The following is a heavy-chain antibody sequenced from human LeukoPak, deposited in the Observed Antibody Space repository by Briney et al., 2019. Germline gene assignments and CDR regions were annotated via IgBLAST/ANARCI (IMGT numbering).Heavy chain of an antibody. CDR2: ISAFNYII. D-gene: IGHD3-16*01. J-gene: IGHJ4*02. V-gene: IGHV1-18*01. CDR1: GYSFIHYG. Sequence: ASVNVSCKTSGYSFIHYGISWWRQAPGQGLEWVGWISAFNYIIEYAGKFQGRVTMTQETATSTAYMELRSLKSDESAVFYCTRGSSISAQGDTWGQGTLVSVSS. CDR3: TRGSSISAQGDT.